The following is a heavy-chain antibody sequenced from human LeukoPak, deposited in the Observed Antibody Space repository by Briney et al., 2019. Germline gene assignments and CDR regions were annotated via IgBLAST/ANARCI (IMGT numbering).Heavy chain of an antibody. V-gene: IGHV3-7*01. CDR2: IKQDGSET. CDR3: ARHKRGYFSPFDI. D-gene: IGHD6-13*01. J-gene: IGHJ3*02. CDR1: GFTFSSYW. Sequence: GGSLRFSCAASGFTFSSYWMNWVRQAPGKGLEWVANIKQDGSETYYVDSVKGRFTISRDNAKNLLYLQMNSLGAEDTAVYYGARHKRGYFSPFDIGGQGTMVTVSS.